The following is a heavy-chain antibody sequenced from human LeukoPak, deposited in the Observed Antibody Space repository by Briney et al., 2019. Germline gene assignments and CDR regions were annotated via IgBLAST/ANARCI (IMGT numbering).Heavy chain of an antibody. J-gene: IGHJ4*02. CDR3: ARAVSGRFDY. V-gene: IGHV4-59*08. Sequence: NSSETLSLTCTASGGSISSYYWSWIRQPPGKGLEWTGYIYYSGSTNYNPSLKSRVTISVDTSKNQFSLKLSSVTAADTAIYYCARAVSGRFDYWGQGTLVTVSS. CDR1: GGSISSYY. D-gene: IGHD6-19*01. CDR2: IYYSGST.